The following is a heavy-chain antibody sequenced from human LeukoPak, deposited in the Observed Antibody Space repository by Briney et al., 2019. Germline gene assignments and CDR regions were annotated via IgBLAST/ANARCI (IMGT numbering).Heavy chain of an antibody. CDR1: GGSISSGGYY. D-gene: IGHD3-10*01. CDR3: ARVLYYYGSGSYIDY. J-gene: IGHJ4*02. CDR2: IYYSGST. V-gene: IGHV4-31*03. Sequence: SQTLSLTCTVSGGSISSGGYYWSWIRQHPGKGLEWIGYIYYSGSTYYNPSLKSRVTISVDTSKNQFSLKLSSVTAADTAVYYCARVLYYYGSGSYIDYWGQGTLVTVSS.